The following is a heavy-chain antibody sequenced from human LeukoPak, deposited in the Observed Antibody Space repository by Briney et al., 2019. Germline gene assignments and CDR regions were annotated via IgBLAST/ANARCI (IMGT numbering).Heavy chain of an antibody. D-gene: IGHD5-18*01. CDR2: IYFSKNT. Sequence: SETLSLTCTVSGGSISSSSAYWGWIRQPPGNGPEWIGSIYFSKNTYYNPSLKSRVTISADPSKNPFSLTLGSVSATDTAVYYCVSPRGFSYGYFDYWGQGTLVTVSS. CDR3: VSPRGFSYGYFDY. CDR1: GGSISSSSAY. J-gene: IGHJ4*02. V-gene: IGHV4-39*01.